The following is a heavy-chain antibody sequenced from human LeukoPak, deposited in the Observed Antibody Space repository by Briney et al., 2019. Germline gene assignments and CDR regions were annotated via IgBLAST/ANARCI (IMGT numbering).Heavy chain of an antibody. Sequence: SQTLSLTCTVSGGSISSGGYYWSWTRQHPGKGLEWIGYIYYSGSTYYNPSLKSRVTISVDTSKNQFSLKLSSVTAADTAVYYCARDPLWFGEDDAFDIWGQGTMVTVSS. CDR3: ARDPLWFGEDDAFDI. J-gene: IGHJ3*02. V-gene: IGHV4-31*03. CDR2: IYYSGST. D-gene: IGHD3-10*01. CDR1: GGSISSGGYY.